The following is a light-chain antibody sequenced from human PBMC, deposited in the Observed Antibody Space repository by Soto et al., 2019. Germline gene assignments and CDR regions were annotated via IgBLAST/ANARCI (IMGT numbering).Light chain of an antibody. Sequence: GENLAVSCRLSQSVTNNYLAWYQQKPGQAPRLLIDAASSRATGVPDRFSGTGSGTDFTLTISRLEDEDFAVFYCQESANLPISSGQLGRLEIK. CDR3: QESANLPIS. J-gene: IGKJ5*01. V-gene: IGKV3-20*01. CDR2: AAS. CDR1: QSVTNNY.